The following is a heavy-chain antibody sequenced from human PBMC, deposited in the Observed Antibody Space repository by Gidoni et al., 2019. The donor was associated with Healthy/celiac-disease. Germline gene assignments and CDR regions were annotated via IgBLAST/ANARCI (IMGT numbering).Heavy chain of an antibody. D-gene: IGHD5-12*01. J-gene: IGHJ3*02. Sequence: QVQLVQSGAEVKKPGASVKVPCKASGYHFTSYGISWVRQAPGQGLEWMGWISAYNGNTNYAQKLQGRVTMTTDTSTSTAYMELRSLRSDDTAVYYCARDQNIEMATNTWEGAFDIWGQGTMVTVSS. CDR1: GYHFTSYG. CDR2: ISAYNGNT. CDR3: ARDQNIEMATNTWEGAFDI. V-gene: IGHV1-18*01.